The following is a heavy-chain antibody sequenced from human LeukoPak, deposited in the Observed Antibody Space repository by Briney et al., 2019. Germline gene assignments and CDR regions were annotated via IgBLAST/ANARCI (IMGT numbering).Heavy chain of an antibody. V-gene: IGHV4-39*01. D-gene: IGHD6-19*01. J-gene: IGHJ4*02. CDR2: IYDSGST. CDR1: GGSIRSSYYY. CDR3: ARTTGYSSGWFDY. Sequence: SETLSLTCTVSGGSIRSSYYYWGWIRQPPGKGLEWIGSIYDSGSTYYNPSLKSRVTISVDTSKNQFSLKLNSVTAADTAVYYCARTTGYSSGWFDYWGQGTLVTVSS.